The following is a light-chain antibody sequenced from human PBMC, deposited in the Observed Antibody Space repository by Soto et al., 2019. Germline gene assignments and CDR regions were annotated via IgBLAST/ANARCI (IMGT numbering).Light chain of an antibody. Sequence: QSVLTQPAAVSGCPGQSITISCTGTSSDVGGYNYVSWYQHHPGKAPKLIIYEVSHRPSGASNHFSGYKSGNTASLTISGLQAEDEADYYCSSYTSTITPCVFGTGTKVTVL. CDR1: SSDVGGYNY. V-gene: IGLV2-14*01. J-gene: IGLJ1*01. CDR3: SSYTSTITPCV. CDR2: EVS.